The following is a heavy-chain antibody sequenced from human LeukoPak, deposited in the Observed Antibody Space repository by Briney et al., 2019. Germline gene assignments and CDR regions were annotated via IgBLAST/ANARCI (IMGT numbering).Heavy chain of an antibody. CDR3: AREYSFSIGELQGF. V-gene: IGHV3-11*04. CDR2: IDSSGNSI. D-gene: IGHD3-10*01. Sequence: GGSLRLSCAASGFTVSSNYMSWVRQAPGKGLEWVSYIDSSGNSIYYADSVKGRFTISRDNAKKSLYLQMNSLRVEDTAVYYCAREYSFSIGELQGFWGQGTLVTVSS. J-gene: IGHJ4*02. CDR1: GFTVSSNY.